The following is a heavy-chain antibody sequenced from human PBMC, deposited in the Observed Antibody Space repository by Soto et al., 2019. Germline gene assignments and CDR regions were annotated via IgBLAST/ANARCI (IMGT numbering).Heavy chain of an antibody. J-gene: IGHJ6*02. CDR1: GFTFSSYA. V-gene: IGHV3-30-3*01. D-gene: IGHD4-17*01. CDR2: ISYDGSNK. Sequence: PGGSLRLSCAASGFTFSSYAMQWVRQAPGKGLEWVAVISYDGSNKYYADSVKGRFTIYRDNSKNTLYLQMNSLRAEDTAVYDCARDVGDYLLDVWGQGTTVTVSS. CDR3: ARDVGDYLLDV.